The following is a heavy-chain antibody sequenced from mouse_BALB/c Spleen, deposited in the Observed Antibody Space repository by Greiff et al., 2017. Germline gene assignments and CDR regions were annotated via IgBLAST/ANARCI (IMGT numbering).Heavy chain of an antibody. V-gene: IGHV14-3*02. CDR2: IDPANGNT. J-gene: IGHJ3*01. D-gene: IGHD1-1*01. CDR3: AREDYGSSPGWFAY. Sequence: EVKLMESGAELVKPGASVKLSCTASGFNIKDTYMHWVKQRPEQGLEWIGRIDPANGNTKYDPKFQGKATITADTSSNTAYLQLSSLTSEDTAVYYCAREDYGSSPGWFAYWGQGTLVTVSA. CDR1: GFNIKDTY.